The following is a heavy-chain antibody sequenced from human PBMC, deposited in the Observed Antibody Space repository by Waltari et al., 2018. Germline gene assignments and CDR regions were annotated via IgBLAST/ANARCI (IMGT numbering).Heavy chain of an antibody. D-gene: IGHD6-19*01. CDR1: GGSFSGYY. V-gene: IGHV4-34*01. CDR2: INHRGST. Sequence: QVQLQQWGAGLLKPSETLSLTCAVYGGSFSGYYWSWIRQPPGKGLEWIGEINHRGSTNYNPSLKSRVTISVDTSKNQFSLKLSSVTAADTAVYYCARHPLGWLGQGTQGWGQGTLVTVSS. J-gene: IGHJ4*02. CDR3: ARHPLGWLGQGTQG.